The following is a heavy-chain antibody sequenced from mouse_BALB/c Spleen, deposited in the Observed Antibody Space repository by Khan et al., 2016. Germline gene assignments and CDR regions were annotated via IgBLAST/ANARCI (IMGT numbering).Heavy chain of an antibody. CDR1: GYTFTSYW. D-gene: IGHD1-3*01. V-gene: IGHV1-7*01. CDR2: INPSTGYS. J-gene: IGHJ2*01. CDR3: AREGINYY. Sequence: QVQLKESGAELAQPGASVEMSCKASGYTFTSYWMHWVKQRPGQGLEWIGYINPSTGYSNYNQKFKDTATLTADKSSSTAYMQLSSLTSEDSAVYYCAREGINYYWGQGTTLTVSS.